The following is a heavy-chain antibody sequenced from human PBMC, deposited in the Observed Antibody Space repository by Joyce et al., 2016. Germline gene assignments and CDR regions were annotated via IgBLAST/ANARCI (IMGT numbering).Heavy chain of an antibody. D-gene: IGHD3-16*01. Sequence: EVQLVEAGGALVQPGGSLRLSCAASGFTFSAYEIHWVRHTTGKGVEWDSANGTAGVPYYSGSVKCRITISRENAKSSLFLQMNSLGAEDTAVYYCARERGGGMSAFDIWGQGTMVTVSS. J-gene: IGHJ3*02. CDR2: NGTAGVP. CDR3: ARERGGGMSAFDI. CDR1: GFTFSAYE. V-gene: IGHV3-13*05.